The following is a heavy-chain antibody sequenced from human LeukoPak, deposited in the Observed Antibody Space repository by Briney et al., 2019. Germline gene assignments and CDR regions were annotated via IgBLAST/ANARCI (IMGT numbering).Heavy chain of an antibody. CDR2: INHSGST. Sequence: SETLSLTCAVYGGSFSGYYWNWIRQPPGKGLEWIGEINHSGSTNYNPSLKSRVTVSLDTSKNQFSLKLSSVTAADTAVYYCARDRSGDDDFWSGYYTNYFDPWGQGTLVTVSS. CDR1: GGSFSGYY. CDR3: ARDRSGDDDFWSGYYTNYFDP. J-gene: IGHJ5*02. V-gene: IGHV4-34*01. D-gene: IGHD3-3*01.